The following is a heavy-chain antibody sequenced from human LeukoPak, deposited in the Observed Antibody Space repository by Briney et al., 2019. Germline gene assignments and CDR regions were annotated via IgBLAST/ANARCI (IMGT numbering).Heavy chain of an antibody. V-gene: IGHV3-23*01. Sequence: PGGSLRLSCAASGFTFSGSAMSWVRQAPGEGLEWVSLISYSGANSYYTDSVRGRFTISRDNSKDTLFLQMNSLRAEDTAVYHCARGGLYGYDVFDYWGQGTLVTVSS. CDR3: ARGGLYGYDVFDY. J-gene: IGHJ4*02. CDR2: ISYSGANS. CDR1: GFTFSGSA. D-gene: IGHD5-12*01.